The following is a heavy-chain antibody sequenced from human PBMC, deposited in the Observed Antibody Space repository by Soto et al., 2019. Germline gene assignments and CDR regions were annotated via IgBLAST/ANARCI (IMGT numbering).Heavy chain of an antibody. J-gene: IGHJ6*02. CDR3: ARHVSVAATDYYGMDV. V-gene: IGHV4-30-2*01. D-gene: IGHD2-15*01. CDR1: GGSISSGGYS. Sequence: SETLSLTCAVSGGSISSGGYSWSWIRQPPGKGLEWIGYIYHSGSTYYNPSLKSRVTISVDRSKNQFSLKLSSVTAADTAVYYCARHVSVAATDYYGMDVWGQGTTVTVSS. CDR2: IYHSGST.